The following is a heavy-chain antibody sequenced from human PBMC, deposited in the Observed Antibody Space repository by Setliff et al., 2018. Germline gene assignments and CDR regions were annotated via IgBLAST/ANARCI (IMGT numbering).Heavy chain of an antibody. V-gene: IGHV2-5*02. CDR1: GFSLNTTGEG. D-gene: IGHD6-6*01. Sequence: SGPTLVNPTQTLTLTCTFSGFSLNTTGEGVGWIRQPPGKALEWLALVYWDGDQRYSPSLNSRLSITKDSSKSQVFLTMTNMDPVDAATYYCALRRGDEWHLVRWFDPWGPGIQVTVSS. CDR2: VYWDGDQ. CDR3: ALRRGDEWHLVRWFDP. J-gene: IGHJ5*02.